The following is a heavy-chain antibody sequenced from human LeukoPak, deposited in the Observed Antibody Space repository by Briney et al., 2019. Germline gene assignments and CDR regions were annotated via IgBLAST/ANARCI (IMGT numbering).Heavy chain of an antibody. CDR2: IKQDGSEK. CDR3: ARDNRGNWFDP. Sequence: GGSLRLSCAASGFTFSNYGMYWVRQAPGKGLEWVANIKQDGSEKYYVDSVKGRFTISRDNAKNSLYLQMNSLRAEDTAVYYCARDNRGNWFDPWGQGTLVTVSS. V-gene: IGHV3-7*01. D-gene: IGHD1-14*01. CDR1: GFTFSNYG. J-gene: IGHJ5*02.